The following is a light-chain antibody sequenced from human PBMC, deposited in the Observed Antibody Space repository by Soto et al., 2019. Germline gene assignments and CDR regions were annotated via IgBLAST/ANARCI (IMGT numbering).Light chain of an antibody. CDR1: QSITNW. J-gene: IGKJ3*01. V-gene: IGKV1-5*03. CDR3: QQYHSYPFT. CDR2: KAS. Sequence: DIQMTQSPSTLSASVGDILSITCRASQSITNWLAWYQQKPGKAPKLLIYKASSLQSEVPSRFSGSASGPEFTLTISSLQPDDFATYHCQQYHSYPFTFXPGTKVDIK.